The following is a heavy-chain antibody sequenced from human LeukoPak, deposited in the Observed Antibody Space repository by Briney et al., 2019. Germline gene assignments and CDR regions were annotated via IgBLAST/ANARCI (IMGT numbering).Heavy chain of an antibody. CDR3: ARHYNWNFRFDP. J-gene: IGHJ5*02. CDR2: IYYSGST. Sequence: ASETLSLTCTVSGGSISTYYWSWIRQPPGKGLEWTGYIYYSGSTNYNPSLKSRVTISVDTSKNQFSLKLSSVTAADTAVYYCARHYNWNFRFDPWGQGTLVTVPS. V-gene: IGHV4-59*08. CDR1: GGSISTYY. D-gene: IGHD1-7*01.